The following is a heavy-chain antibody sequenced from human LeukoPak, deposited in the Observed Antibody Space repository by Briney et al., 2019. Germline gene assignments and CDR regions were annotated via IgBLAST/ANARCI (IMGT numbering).Heavy chain of an antibody. CDR2: ISGSGDNT. Sequence: GGSLRLSCAASGFTFSSYAMSWVRQAPGKGLEWVSGISGSGDNTYYADSVKGRFTISRDNSKNTLYVQVNSLGTEDTAVYYCARDLVTGSGSSIWGQGTMVTVSS. CDR3: ARDLVTGSGSSI. CDR1: GFTFSSYA. J-gene: IGHJ3*02. V-gene: IGHV3-23*01. D-gene: IGHD3-10*01.